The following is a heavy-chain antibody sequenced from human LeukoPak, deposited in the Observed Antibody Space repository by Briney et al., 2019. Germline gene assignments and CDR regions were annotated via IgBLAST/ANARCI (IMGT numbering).Heavy chain of an antibody. CDR1: GGSISSGGYS. V-gene: IGHV4-30-2*01. CDR2: IYHSGST. D-gene: IGHD4-4*01. J-gene: IGHJ4*02. CDR3: ARGGSGVTVYLFDY. Sequence: PSETLSLTCAVSGGSISSGGYSWSWIRQPPGKGLEWIGYIYHSGSTYYNPPLKSRVTISVDRSKNQFSLKLSSVTAADTAVYYCARGGSGVTVYLFDYWGQGTLVTVSS.